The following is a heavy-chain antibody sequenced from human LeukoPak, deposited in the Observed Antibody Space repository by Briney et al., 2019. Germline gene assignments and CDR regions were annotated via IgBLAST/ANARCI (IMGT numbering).Heavy chain of an antibody. CDR1: GFTVSSNY. CDR3: ASQTTVKYYFDY. J-gene: IGHJ4*02. CDR2: IYSGGST. V-gene: IGHV3-53*01. Sequence: GGSLRLSCAASGFTVSSNYMSWVRQAPGKGLEWVSVIYSGGSTYYADSVKGRFTISRDNSKNTLYLQMNSLRAEDTAVYYCASQTTVKYYFDYWGQGTLVTVSS. D-gene: IGHD4-17*01.